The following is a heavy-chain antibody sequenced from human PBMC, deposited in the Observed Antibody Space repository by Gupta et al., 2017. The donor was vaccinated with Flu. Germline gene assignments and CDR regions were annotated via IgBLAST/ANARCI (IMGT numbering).Heavy chain of an antibody. CDR2: IKSKTDGGTT. CDR3: ITYSSRWFWRFDY. J-gene: IGHJ4*02. D-gene: IGHD6-13*01. CDR1: NAW. V-gene: IGHV3-15*01. Sequence: NAWMSWVRQAPGKGLEWVARIKSKTDGGTTDYAAPVEGRFTISRDDSKDTLYLQMNSLKTEDTAVYYCITYSSRWFWRFDYWGQGAPVTVSS.